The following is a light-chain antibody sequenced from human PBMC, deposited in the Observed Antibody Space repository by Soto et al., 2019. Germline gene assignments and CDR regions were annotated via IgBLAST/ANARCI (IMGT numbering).Light chain of an antibody. Sequence: QSVLTQPASVSGSPGQSITISCTGSSSDIGDYDYVSWYQQHPGKAPKVLISEVSNRPSGVSNHFSGSKSGNTASLTISGLQAEDEADYYCSSYATGNTRVFGTGTKVTVL. CDR1: SSDIGDYDY. CDR2: EVS. V-gene: IGLV2-14*01. J-gene: IGLJ1*01. CDR3: SSYATGNTRV.